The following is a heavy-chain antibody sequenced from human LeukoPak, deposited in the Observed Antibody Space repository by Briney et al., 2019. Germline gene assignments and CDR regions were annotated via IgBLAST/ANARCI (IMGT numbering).Heavy chain of an antibody. CDR1: GFTFSSYW. J-gene: IGHJ6*03. D-gene: IGHD6-13*01. V-gene: IGHV3-7*01. Sequence: PGGSLRLSCAASGFTFSSYWMSWVRQAPGKGLEWVANIKQDGSEKYYVDSVKGRFTISRDNARNSLYLQMNSLRAEDTAVYYCASNKAGTYRYYYYYMDVWGKGTTVTVSS. CDR3: ASNKAGTYRYYYYYMDV. CDR2: IKQDGSEK.